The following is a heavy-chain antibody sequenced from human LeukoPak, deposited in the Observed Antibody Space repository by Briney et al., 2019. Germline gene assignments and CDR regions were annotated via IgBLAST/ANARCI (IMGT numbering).Heavy chain of an antibody. J-gene: IGHJ4*02. CDR3: ARHLDSSGWYAIDY. D-gene: IGHD6-13*01. V-gene: IGHV4-39*01. Sequence: SETLSLTCTVSGGSISSSSYYWGWIRQPPGKGLEWIGNIYYSGRTYYNPSLKSRVIISVDTSKNQFSLKLSSVPAADAAVYYCARHLDSSGWYAIDYWGQGTLVTVSS. CDR1: GGSISSSSYY. CDR2: IYYSGRT.